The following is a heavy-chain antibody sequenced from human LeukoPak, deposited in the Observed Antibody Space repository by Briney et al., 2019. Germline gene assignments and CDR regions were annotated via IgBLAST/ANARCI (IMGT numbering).Heavy chain of an antibody. J-gene: IGHJ4*02. Sequence: PGGSLRLSCAASGFSFSSSGMHWVRQAPGKGLEWVAFIRYDGSNKYYADSVKGRFTISRDISKNTLYLQMNSLRADDTAVYYYAKDTHGYNPGPFDYWGQGTLVTVSS. CDR3: AKDTHGYNPGPFDY. V-gene: IGHV3-30*02. CDR1: GFSFSSSG. CDR2: IRYDGSNK. D-gene: IGHD5-24*01.